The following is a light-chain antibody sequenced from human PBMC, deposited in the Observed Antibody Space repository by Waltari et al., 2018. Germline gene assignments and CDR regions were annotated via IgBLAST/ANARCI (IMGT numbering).Light chain of an antibody. V-gene: IGLV3-25*03. CDR2: KDS. CDR3: QAADNSGTLNWV. CDR1: ALAKQY. J-gene: IGLJ3*02. Sequence: SFELTQPPSVSVSPGQTARITCSADALAKQYAYWYQQKAGQAPLVVIYKDSERPSGIPEGFSGSSSGTTVTLTISGVQAEDEADYYCQAADNSGTLNWVFGGGTKLTVL.